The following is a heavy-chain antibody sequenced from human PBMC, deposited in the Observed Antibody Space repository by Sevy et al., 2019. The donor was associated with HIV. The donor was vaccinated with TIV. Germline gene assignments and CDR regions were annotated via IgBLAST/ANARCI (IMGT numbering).Heavy chain of an antibody. CDR1: GFTFSNYG. V-gene: IGHV3-33*03. CDR2: IWNDRSNE. Sequence: GGSLRLSCAASGFTFSNYGMHWVRQAPGKGLEWVAVIWNDRSNEHYAESVKGRFTISRDNSKNTLYLQMNRLRAEDTAVYYCASLPNNYYDISGYSGDDAFDMWGQGTMVTVSS. CDR3: ASLPNNYYDISGYSGDDAFDM. D-gene: IGHD3-22*01. J-gene: IGHJ3*02.